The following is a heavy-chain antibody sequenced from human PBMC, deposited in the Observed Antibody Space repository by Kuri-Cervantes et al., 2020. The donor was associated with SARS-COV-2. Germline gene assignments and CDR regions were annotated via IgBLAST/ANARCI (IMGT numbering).Heavy chain of an antibody. CDR2: ISSSSSYI. D-gene: IGHD6-19*01. V-gene: IGHV3-21*01. J-gene: IGHJ4*02. CDR1: GFTFSSYS. Sequence: GESLKISCAASGFTFSSYSMNWGRQAPGKGLEWVSSISSSSSYIYYADSVKGRFTISRDNAKNSLYLQMNSLRAEDTAVYYCASLPAVAGYFDYWGQGTLVTVSS. CDR3: ASLPAVAGYFDY.